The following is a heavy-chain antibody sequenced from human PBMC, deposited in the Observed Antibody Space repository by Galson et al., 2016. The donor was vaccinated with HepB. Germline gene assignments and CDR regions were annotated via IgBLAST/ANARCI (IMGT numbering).Heavy chain of an antibody. CDR2: ISRDGTIK. CDR3: STEFNFRVNFDY. CDR1: GFSFSSYS. D-gene: IGHD3-10*01. Sequence: SLRLSCAASGFSFSSYSMHWVRQAPGKGPEWVAVISRDGTIKYYADSVRGRFTITRDNSKNTLYLQMNSLRAEDTAMYFCSTEFNFRVNFDYWGQGTLVTVSS. J-gene: IGHJ4*02. V-gene: IGHV3-30*04.